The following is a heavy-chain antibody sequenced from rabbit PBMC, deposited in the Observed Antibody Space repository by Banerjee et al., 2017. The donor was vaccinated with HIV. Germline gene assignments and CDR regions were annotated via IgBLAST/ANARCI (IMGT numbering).Heavy chain of an antibody. CDR2: IYTGSGST. D-gene: IGHD6-1*01. CDR3: ARSAGYAAYATQLDL. J-gene: IGHJ3*01. V-gene: IGHV1S40*01. Sequence: QSLEESGGDLVKPGASLTLTCTASKFSFSTSYYMCWVRQAPGKGLEWIGCIYTGSGSTYYASWAKGRFTISKTSSTTVTLQMTSLTAADTATYFCARSAGYAAYATQLDLWGQGTLVTVS. CDR1: KFSFSTSYY.